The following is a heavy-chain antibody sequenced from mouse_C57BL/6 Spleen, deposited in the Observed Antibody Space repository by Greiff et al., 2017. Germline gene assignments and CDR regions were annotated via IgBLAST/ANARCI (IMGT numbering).Heavy chain of an antibody. Sequence: QVTLKVSGPGILQPSQTLSLTCSFSGFSLSTFGMGVGWIRQPSGKGLEWLAYIWWDDDKYYNPSLKSRLTISKDTSKTQVFLKSAKVDKADAATYYCGRIAVASRYFDVWGTGTTVTVSS. J-gene: IGHJ1*03. CDR3: GRIAVASRYFDV. CDR2: IWWDDDK. D-gene: IGHD1-1*02. V-gene: IGHV8-8*01. CDR1: GFSLSTFGMG.